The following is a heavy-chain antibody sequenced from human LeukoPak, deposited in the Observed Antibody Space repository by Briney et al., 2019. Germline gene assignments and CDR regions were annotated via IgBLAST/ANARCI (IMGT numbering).Heavy chain of an antibody. J-gene: IGHJ6*03. CDR1: EFTFSSYG. Sequence: GGSLRLSCAASEFTFSSYGMHWVRQAPGKGLEWVAFIRYDGSNKYYADSVKGRFTISRDNSRNTLYLQMNSLRAEDTAVYYCARDRPQQWLVRGQRGYYYYMDVWGEGTTVTISS. D-gene: IGHD6-19*01. CDR2: IRYDGSNK. CDR3: ARDRPQQWLVRGQRGYYYYMDV. V-gene: IGHV3-30*02.